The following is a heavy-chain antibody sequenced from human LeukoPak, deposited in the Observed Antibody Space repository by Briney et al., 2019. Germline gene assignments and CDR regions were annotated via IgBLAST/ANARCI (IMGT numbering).Heavy chain of an antibody. Sequence: PSETLSLTCTVSGGSVSSGSYYWSWIRQPPGKGLEWIGYIYYSGSTNYNPSLKSRVTISVGTSKNQFSLKLSSVTAADTVVYYCARDDGTYYFDYWGQGTLVTVSS. V-gene: IGHV4-61*01. CDR3: ARDDGTYYFDY. CDR2: IYYSGST. CDR1: GGSVSSGSYY. J-gene: IGHJ4*02.